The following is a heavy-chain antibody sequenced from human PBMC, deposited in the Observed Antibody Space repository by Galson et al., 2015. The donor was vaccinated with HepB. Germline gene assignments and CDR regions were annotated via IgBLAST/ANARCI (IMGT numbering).Heavy chain of an antibody. CDR1: GYTFSSYY. Sequence: SVKVSCKASGYTFSSYYMHWVRQAPGQGLEWMGIINPSGGRTNYAQKFQGRVTMTRDTSTSTVYMELSSLRSEDTAVYYCARDLRGTTFGIYYYYGMDVWGQGTTVTVSS. D-gene: IGHD2/OR15-2a*01. J-gene: IGHJ6*02. CDR2: INPSGGRT. V-gene: IGHV1-46*01. CDR3: ARDLRGTTFGIYYYYGMDV.